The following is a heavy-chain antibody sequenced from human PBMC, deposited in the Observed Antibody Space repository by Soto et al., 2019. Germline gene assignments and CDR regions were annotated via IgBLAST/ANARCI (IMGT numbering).Heavy chain of an antibody. CDR3: GRGEPAMDV. D-gene: IGHD3-16*01. Sequence: QVQLVQSGPAVKKPGASVKVSCKASGYMFTSYAISWVRQAPGQGLEWMGWISAFNGNRNYAQKFQGSATMTTDTSTNTGYMELRRLTSDDTAVYYCGRGEPAMDVWGQGTTVTVSS. CDR2: ISAFNGNR. V-gene: IGHV1-18*01. CDR1: GYMFTSYA. J-gene: IGHJ6*02.